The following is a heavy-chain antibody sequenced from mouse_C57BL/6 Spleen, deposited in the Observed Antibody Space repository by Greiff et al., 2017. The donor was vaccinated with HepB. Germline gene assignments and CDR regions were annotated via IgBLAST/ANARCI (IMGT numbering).Heavy chain of an antibody. CDR2: IHPNSGST. CDR3: ARRGRGSSHYFDY. Sequence: QVQLQQPGAELVKPGASVKLSCKASGYTFTSYWMHWVKQRPGQGLEWIGMIHPNSGSTNYNEKFKSKATLTVDKSSSTAYMQLSSLTSEDSAVYYCARRGRGSSHYFDYWGQGTTLTVSS. CDR1: GYTFTSYW. V-gene: IGHV1-64*01. J-gene: IGHJ2*01. D-gene: IGHD1-1*01.